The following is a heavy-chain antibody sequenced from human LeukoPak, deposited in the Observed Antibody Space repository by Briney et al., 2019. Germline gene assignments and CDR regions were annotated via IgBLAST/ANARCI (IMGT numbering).Heavy chain of an antibody. D-gene: IGHD3-22*01. Sequence: PSETLSLTCTVSGGSISSYYWSWIRQPPGKGLESIGYIYYSGSTNYNPSLKSQVTISVDTSKNQFSLKLSSVTAADTAVYYCARENRYYYDSSGYLDWGQGTLVTVSS. CDR3: ARENRYYYDSSGYLD. V-gene: IGHV4-59*01. CDR2: IYYSGST. CDR1: GGSISSYY. J-gene: IGHJ4*02.